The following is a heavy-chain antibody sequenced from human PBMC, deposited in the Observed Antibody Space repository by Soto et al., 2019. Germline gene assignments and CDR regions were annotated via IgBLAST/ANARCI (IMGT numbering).Heavy chain of an antibody. CDR2: ISAYNGNT. Sequence: ASVKVSCKASGYTVTSYCISWVRQAPGQGLERRGWISAYNGNTNYAQKLQGRVTMTTDTSTSTAYMELRSLRSDDTAVYYCARVMNTIFGVEDEDYFGQGTLVTVSA. J-gene: IGHJ4*02. CDR3: ARVMNTIFGVEDEDY. V-gene: IGHV1-18*01. D-gene: IGHD3-3*01. CDR1: GYTVTSYC.